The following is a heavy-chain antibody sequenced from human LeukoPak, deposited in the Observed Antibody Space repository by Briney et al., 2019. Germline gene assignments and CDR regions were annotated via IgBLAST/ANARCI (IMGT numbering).Heavy chain of an antibody. V-gene: IGHV3-11*06. D-gene: IGHD3-22*01. J-gene: IGHJ4*02. CDR2: ISGSSTDT. CDR1: GFTISDYY. Sequence: GGSLRLSCAASGFTISDYYMSWIRQAPGKGLEWLSYISGSSTDTNYADSVKGRFTISRDDAKNSLYLQINSLRVEDTAFYYCARVISISSGFYAYWGQGTLVTVSS. CDR3: ARVISISSGFYAY.